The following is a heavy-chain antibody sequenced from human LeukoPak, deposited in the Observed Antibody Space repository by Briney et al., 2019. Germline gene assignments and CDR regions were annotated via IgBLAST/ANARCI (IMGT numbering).Heavy chain of an antibody. CDR3: ARENTSVGAFDI. J-gene: IGHJ3*02. CDR1: GGSISSYY. V-gene: IGHV4-59*01. Sequence: SETLSLTCTVSGGSISSYYWSWIRQPPGKGLEWIGYIYYSGSTNYNPSLKSRVTISVDTSKNQFSLKLSSVTAADTAVYYCARENTSVGAFDIWGQGTMVTVSS. D-gene: IGHD1/OR15-1a*01. CDR2: IYYSGST.